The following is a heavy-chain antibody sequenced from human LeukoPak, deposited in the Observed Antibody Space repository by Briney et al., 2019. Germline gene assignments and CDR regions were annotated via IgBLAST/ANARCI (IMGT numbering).Heavy chain of an antibody. CDR2: INPNSGCT. CDR3: ARGAHYHDSSEGYDY. D-gene: IGHD3-22*01. CDR1: GYTFTGYY. J-gene: IGHJ4*02. V-gene: IGHV1-2*02. Sequence: ASVKVSCKASGYTFTGYYMHWVRQAPGQGLEWMGWINPNSGCTNYAQKFQGRVTMTRDTSISTAYMELSRLRSVDTAVYYCARGAHYHDSSEGYDYWGQGTLVTVSS.